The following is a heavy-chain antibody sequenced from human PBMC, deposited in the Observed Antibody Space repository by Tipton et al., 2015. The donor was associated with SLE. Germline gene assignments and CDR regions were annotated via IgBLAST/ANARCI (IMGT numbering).Heavy chain of an antibody. CDR1: GGSISSSSYY. CDR3: ARHPSVYYSDY. CDR2: IYYSGST. V-gene: IGHV4-39*01. D-gene: IGHD1-14*01. J-gene: IGHJ4*02. Sequence: TLSLTCTVSGGSISSSSYYWGWIRQPPGKGLEWIGSIYYSGSTYYNPSLKSRVTISVDTSKNQFSLKLSSVTAADTAVYYCARHPSVYYSDYWGQGTLVTVSS.